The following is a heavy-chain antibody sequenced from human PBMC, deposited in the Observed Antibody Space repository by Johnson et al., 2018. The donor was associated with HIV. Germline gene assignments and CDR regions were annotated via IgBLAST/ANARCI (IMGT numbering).Heavy chain of an antibody. V-gene: IGHV3-15*01. J-gene: IGHJ3*02. D-gene: IGHD2-21*01. Sequence: VQLVESGGGLVKPGGSLRLSCAASGFTFSNAWMSWVRQAPGKGLEWVGRIKSKTDGGTTDYAAPVKGRFTISRDDSKNTLYLQMNSLKTEDTAVYYGTTDRASCGGDCYSSDAFDIWGQGTMVTVSS. CDR3: TTDRASCGGDCYSSDAFDI. CDR2: IKSKTDGGTT. CDR1: GFTFSNAW.